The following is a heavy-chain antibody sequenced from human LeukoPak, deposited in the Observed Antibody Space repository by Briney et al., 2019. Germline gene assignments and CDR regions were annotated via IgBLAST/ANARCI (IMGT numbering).Heavy chain of an antibody. Sequence: GGSLRLSCAASGFTFSGSGMHWVRQASGKGLEWVGRIRSKANSYATAYAASVKGRFTISRDDSKNTAYLQMNSLRDEDTAVYYCVRGRRFLEWLPDPHDYWGQGTLVTVSS. V-gene: IGHV3-73*01. J-gene: IGHJ4*02. CDR1: GFTFSGSG. CDR3: VRGRRFLEWLPDPHDY. D-gene: IGHD3-3*01. CDR2: IRSKANSYAT.